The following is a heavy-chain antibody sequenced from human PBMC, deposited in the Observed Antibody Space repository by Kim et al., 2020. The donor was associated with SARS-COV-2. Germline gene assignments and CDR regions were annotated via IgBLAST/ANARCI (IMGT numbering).Heavy chain of an antibody. CDR2: INHSGST. V-gene: IGHV4-34*01. Sequence: SETLSLTCAVYGGSFSGYYWSWIRQPPGKGLEWIGEINHSGSTNYNPSLKSRVTISVDTSKNQFSLKLSSVTAADTAVYYCARGASMVRGVSYFDYWGQGTLVTVSS. D-gene: IGHD3-10*01. CDR3: ARGASMVRGVSYFDY. J-gene: IGHJ4*02. CDR1: GGSFSGYY.